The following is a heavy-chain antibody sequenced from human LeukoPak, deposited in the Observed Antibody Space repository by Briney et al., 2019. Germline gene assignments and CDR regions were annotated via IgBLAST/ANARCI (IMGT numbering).Heavy chain of an antibody. D-gene: IGHD3-22*01. V-gene: IGHV1-8*02. Sequence: ASVKVSCKASGYTFTGYYMHWVRQATGQGLEWVGWMNPNSGNTDYAQKFQGRVTMTRDTSISTAYMELSSLRSEDTAVYYCARGPIYDTSGYYPGGNWFDPWGQGTLVTVSS. J-gene: IGHJ5*02. CDR2: MNPNSGNT. CDR1: GYTFTGYY. CDR3: ARGPIYDTSGYYPGGNWFDP.